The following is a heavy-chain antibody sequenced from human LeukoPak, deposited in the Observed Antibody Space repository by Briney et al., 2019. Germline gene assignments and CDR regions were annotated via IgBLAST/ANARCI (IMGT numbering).Heavy chain of an antibody. V-gene: IGHV4-39*01. D-gene: IGHD3-3*01. CDR2: INYSGIA. J-gene: IGHJ4*02. CDR3: ARVTILGVIPDYFDC. CDR1: GGYITSGSYY. Sequence: SETLSLTCSISGGYITSGSYYWGWIRQPPGKGLELIGTINYSGIASYNPSLGSRVTMSVDTSKSQFYLKLSSVTAADTAEYFCARVTILGVIPDYFDCWGQGILVIVSS.